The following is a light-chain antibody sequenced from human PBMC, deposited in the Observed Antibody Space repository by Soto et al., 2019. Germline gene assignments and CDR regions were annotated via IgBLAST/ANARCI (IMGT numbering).Light chain of an antibody. J-gene: IGKJ1*01. Sequence: DIQMTQPPSTLSASVGDRVTITCRASKSISSWLAWYQQKPGKAPRVLIYDASSLAGGVPSRFSGGGSGTEFTLTISSLQPDDFATYYCQQYNSYWTFGQGTMVEIK. CDR3: QQYNSYWT. CDR2: DAS. CDR1: KSISSW. V-gene: IGKV1-5*01.